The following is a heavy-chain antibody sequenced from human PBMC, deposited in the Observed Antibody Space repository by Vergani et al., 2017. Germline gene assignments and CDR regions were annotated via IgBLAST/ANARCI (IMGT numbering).Heavy chain of an antibody. CDR3: AREVTCSSTSCYSGAFDI. CDR1: GGSISSYY. CDR2: IYYSGST. Sequence: QVQLQESGPGLVKPSETLSLICTVSGGSISSYYWSWIRQPPGKGLEWIGYIYYSGSTNYNPSLKSRVTISVDTSKNQFSLKLSSVTAADTAVYYCAREVTCSSTSCYSGAFDIWGQGTMVTVSS. V-gene: IGHV4-59*01. D-gene: IGHD2-2*01. J-gene: IGHJ3*02.